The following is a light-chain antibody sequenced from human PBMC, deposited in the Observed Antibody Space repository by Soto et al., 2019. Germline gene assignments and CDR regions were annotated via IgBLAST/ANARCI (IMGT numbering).Light chain of an antibody. V-gene: IGLV2-14*01. CDR2: EVS. CDR1: SSDVGGYNY. Sequence: QSALTQPASVSGSPGQSITISCTGTSSDVGGYNYVSWYQHHPGKAPKLMIYEVSNRPSGISSRFSGSKSGNTASLTISGLQAEDEADYYCSSFTSNTTVIFGGGTKVTVL. CDR3: SSFTSNTTVI. J-gene: IGLJ2*01.